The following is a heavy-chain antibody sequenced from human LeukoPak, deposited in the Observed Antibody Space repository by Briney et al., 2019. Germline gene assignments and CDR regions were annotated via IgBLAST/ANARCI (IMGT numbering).Heavy chain of an antibody. V-gene: IGHV3-64D*09. CDR1: GFTFSSYA. CDR3: VKGTYYYDSSGYYGY. J-gene: IGHJ4*02. Sequence: PGGSLRLSCSASGFTFSSYAMHWVRQAPGKGLEYVSAISSNGGSTYYADSVKGRFTISRDNSKNTLYLQMSSLRAEDTAVYYCVKGTYYYDSSGYYGYRGQGTLVTVSS. CDR2: ISSNGGST. D-gene: IGHD3-22*01.